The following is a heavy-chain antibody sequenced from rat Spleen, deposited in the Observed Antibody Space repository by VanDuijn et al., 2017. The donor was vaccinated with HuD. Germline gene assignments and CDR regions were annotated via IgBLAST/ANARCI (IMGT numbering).Heavy chain of an antibody. V-gene: IGHV5-20*01. Sequence: EVQLVESGGGLVQPGRSLKLSCAASGFTFSDYYMAWVRQAPTKGLEWVATISYDGSSTHYPDSVKGRFSISRDNAKSTLYLQMNSLRSEDTANYYCTMGIDYWGQGVMVTVSS. J-gene: IGHJ2*01. D-gene: IGHD1-7*01. CDR2: ISYDGSST. CDR1: GFTFSDYY. CDR3: TMGIDY.